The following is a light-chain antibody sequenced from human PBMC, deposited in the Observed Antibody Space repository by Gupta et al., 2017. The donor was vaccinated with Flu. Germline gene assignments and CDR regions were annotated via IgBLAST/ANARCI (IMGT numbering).Light chain of an antibody. V-gene: IGKV3-20*01. CDR1: QSVAGSY. Sequence: ERATLSCRARQSVAGSYLAWYQQKPGQAPRLLLYDASSRATGIPDRFSGSGSGTDFTLTIRRLEPEDFAVYYCQQYGRAPFTFGPGTKVDIK. J-gene: IGKJ3*01. CDR2: DAS. CDR3: QQYGRAPFT.